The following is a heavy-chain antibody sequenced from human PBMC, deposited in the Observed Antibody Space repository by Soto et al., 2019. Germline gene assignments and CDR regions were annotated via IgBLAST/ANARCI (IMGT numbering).Heavy chain of an antibody. CDR1: GFTFRSYG. D-gene: IGHD2-21*02. Sequence: QVQLVESGGGVVQPGRSLRLSCAASGFTFRSYGMHWVRQAPGKGLEWVAVIWYDGSNAYYADSVKGRFTISKDNSKNTLYLQMNSLRAEDXAVYYCARDRMTASDYWGQGTLVTVSS. V-gene: IGHV3-33*01. CDR2: IWYDGSNA. CDR3: ARDRMTASDY. J-gene: IGHJ4*02.